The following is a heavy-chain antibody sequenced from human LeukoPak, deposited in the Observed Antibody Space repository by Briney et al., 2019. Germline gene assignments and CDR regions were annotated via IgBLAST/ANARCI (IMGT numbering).Heavy chain of an antibody. CDR1: GFTFSTYW. CDR2: IKSDGITT. V-gene: IGHV3-74*01. CDR3: ARGTGYSAFDY. Sequence: GGSLRLSCAASGFTFSTYWMHWVRQAPGKGLLWVSRIKSDGITTIYADSVKGRFTISRDNAKNTLYLQMNSLRAEDAAAYYCARGTGYSAFDYWGQGTLVTVSS. J-gene: IGHJ4*02. D-gene: IGHD6-13*01.